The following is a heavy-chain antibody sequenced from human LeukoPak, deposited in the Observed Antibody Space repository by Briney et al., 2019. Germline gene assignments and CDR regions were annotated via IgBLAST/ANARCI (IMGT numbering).Heavy chain of an antibody. D-gene: IGHD3-10*01. CDR3: ARVNTMVRGAVFDY. Sequence: SETLSLTCTVSGGSISSSSYYWGWIRQPPGKGLEWIGSIYYSGSTYYNPSLKSRVTISVDTSKNQFSLKLSSVTAADTAVYYCARVNTMVRGAVFDYWGQGTLVTVSS. CDR1: GGSISSSSYY. V-gene: IGHV4-39*07. J-gene: IGHJ4*02. CDR2: IYYSGST.